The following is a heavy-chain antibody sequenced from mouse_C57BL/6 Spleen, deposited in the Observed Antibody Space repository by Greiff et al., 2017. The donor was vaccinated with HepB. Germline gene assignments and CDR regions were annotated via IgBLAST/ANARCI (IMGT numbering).Heavy chain of an antibody. CDR1: GYTFTDYE. D-gene: IGHD1-1*01. Sequence: QVQLQQSGAELVRPGASVTLSCKASGYTFTDYEMHWVKQTPVHGLEWIGAIDPETGGTAYNQKFKGKAILTADKSSSTAYMELRSLTSEDSAVYYCTRKFYYGSSYDYYAMDYWGQGTSVTVSS. CDR3: TRKFYYGSSYDYYAMDY. V-gene: IGHV1-15*01. J-gene: IGHJ4*01. CDR2: IDPETGGT.